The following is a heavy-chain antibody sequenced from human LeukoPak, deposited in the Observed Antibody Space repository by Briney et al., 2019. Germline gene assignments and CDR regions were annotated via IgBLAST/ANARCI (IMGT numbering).Heavy chain of an antibody. Sequence: GGSLRLSCAASGFTFSSYWMSWLRQAPGKGLEWVANIKQDGSEKYYVDSVKGRFTISRDNAKNSLYLQMNSLRAEDTALYYCAKDNAGTTGTALDYWGQGTLVTVSS. J-gene: IGHJ4*02. CDR2: IKQDGSEK. CDR3: AKDNAGTTGTALDY. CDR1: GFTFSSYW. V-gene: IGHV3-7*03. D-gene: IGHD1-1*01.